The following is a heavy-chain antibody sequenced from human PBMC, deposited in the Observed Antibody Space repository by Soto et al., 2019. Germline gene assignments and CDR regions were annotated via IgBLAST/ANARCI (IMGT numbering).Heavy chain of an antibody. CDR1: GFSLSTSGVG. Sequence: QITLKESGPTLVKPTQTLTLTCTFSGFSLSTSGVGVGWIRQPPGKALEWLALIYWNDDKRYSPSLKSRLTITKDTSKNQVVLTMTNMDPADTATYYCAHFRYSYGHPYFDYWGQGTLVTVSS. V-gene: IGHV2-5*01. CDR2: IYWNDDK. D-gene: IGHD5-18*01. CDR3: AHFRYSYGHPYFDY. J-gene: IGHJ4*02.